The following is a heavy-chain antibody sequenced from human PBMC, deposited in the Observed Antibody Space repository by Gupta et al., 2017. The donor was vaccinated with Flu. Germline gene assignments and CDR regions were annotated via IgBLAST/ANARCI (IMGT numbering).Heavy chain of an antibody. CDR2: VSHDEYYR. CDR1: GFSFSEST. D-gene: IGHD2-2*02. Sequence: QVLLVESGGGMVQPGRSLRLSCEASGFSFSESTMHLVRQSPGKGLEWVAVVSHDEYYRYYGDSVKGRFSISRDNSRNTLFLQMDSLRPNDTGVYFCATIKPDTISSSHGGGLQFWGQGTMVTVSS. CDR3: ATIKPDTISSSHGGGLQF. J-gene: IGHJ4*03. V-gene: IGHV3-30-3*01.